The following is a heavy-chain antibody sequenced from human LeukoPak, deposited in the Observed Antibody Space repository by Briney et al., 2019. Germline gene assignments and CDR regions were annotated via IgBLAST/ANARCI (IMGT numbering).Heavy chain of an antibody. J-gene: IGHJ4*02. CDR1: GGSISSYY. Sequence: SETLSLTCTVSGGSISSYYWSWIRQPPGKGLEWIGYIYYSGSTNYNPSLKSRVTISVDTSKNQFPLKLSSVTAADTAVYYCARGPMITFGGVNNFDYWGQGTLVTVSS. CDR2: IYYSGST. CDR3: ARGPMITFGGVNNFDY. D-gene: IGHD3-16*01. V-gene: IGHV4-59*01.